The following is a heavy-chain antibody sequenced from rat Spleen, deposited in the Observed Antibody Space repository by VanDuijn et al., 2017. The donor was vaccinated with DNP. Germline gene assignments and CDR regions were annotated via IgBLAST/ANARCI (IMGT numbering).Heavy chain of an antibody. V-gene: IGHV2-6*01. CDR1: GFSLTSYT. CDR2: IWSGGTT. J-gene: IGHJ3*01. CDR3: ARGYYYDGGYIWFAY. Sequence: QVQLKESGPGLVQPSQTLSLTCTVSGFSLTSYTVSWVRQPPGKGLEWIAAIWSGGTTYYNSALKSRLSISRDTSKSQVFLNMNSLQTEDTARYFCARGYYYDGGYIWFAYWGQGTLVTVSS. D-gene: IGHD1-12*02.